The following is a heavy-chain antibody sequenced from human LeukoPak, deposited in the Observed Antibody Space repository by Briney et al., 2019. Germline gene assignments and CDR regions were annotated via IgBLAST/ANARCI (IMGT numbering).Heavy chain of an antibody. D-gene: IGHD1-1*01. J-gene: IGHJ3*02. CDR3: AKLWSTSRGAFDI. Sequence: PGGSLRLSCAASGFTLSSYAMSWVRQAPGKGLEWVSAVISSGGSTYYADSLKGRFTISRDNSKNTLYLQMNSLRAEDTAVYYCAKLWSTSRGAFDIWGQGTMVTVSS. V-gene: IGHV3-23*01. CDR1: GFTLSSYA. CDR2: VISSGGST.